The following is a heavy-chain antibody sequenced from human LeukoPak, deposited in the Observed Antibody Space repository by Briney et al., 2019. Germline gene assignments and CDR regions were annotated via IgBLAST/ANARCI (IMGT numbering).Heavy chain of an antibody. D-gene: IGHD3-22*01. CDR3: TTADSSGRFLIDY. Sequence: GGSLRLSCAASGFTFSSYWMHWVRQAPGKGLVWVSRINSDGSSTSYADSVKGRFTISRDNAKNTLYLQMNSLRAEDTAVYYCTTADSSGRFLIDYWGQGTLVTVSS. CDR2: INSDGSST. J-gene: IGHJ4*02. V-gene: IGHV3-74*01. CDR1: GFTFSSYW.